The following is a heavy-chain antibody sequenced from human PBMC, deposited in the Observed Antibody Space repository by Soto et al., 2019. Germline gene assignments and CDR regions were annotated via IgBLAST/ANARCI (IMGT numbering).Heavy chain of an antibody. D-gene: IGHD3-22*01. CDR1: GGSLSGYY. J-gene: IGHJ4*02. V-gene: IGHV4-59*01. CDR3: AREFYYDSSGIGFAY. CDR2: FYSSGSP. Sequence: SETLSLTCTVSGGSLSGYYWSWIRQPPGKGLEWIGDFYSSGSPHHNPSLKNRVSISEDRSKNEFSLKLSSVTAADTAIYYCAREFYYDSSGIGFAYWGQGTLVTVSS.